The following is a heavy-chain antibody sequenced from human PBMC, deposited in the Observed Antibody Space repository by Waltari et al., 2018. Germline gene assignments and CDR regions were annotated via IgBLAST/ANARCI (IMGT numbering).Heavy chain of an antibody. V-gene: IGHV1-69*05. Sequence: QVQLVQSGAEVKKPGSSVKVSCKASGGTFSSYAISWVRQAPGQGLEWMGGIIPIFGTANYAQKVQGRVTITTDDATSTAYMELSSLRSEDTAVYYCAREGWELLKGDAFDIWGQGTMVTVSS. J-gene: IGHJ3*02. CDR3: AREGWELLKGDAFDI. CDR2: IIPIFGTA. CDR1: GGTFSSYA. D-gene: IGHD1-26*01.